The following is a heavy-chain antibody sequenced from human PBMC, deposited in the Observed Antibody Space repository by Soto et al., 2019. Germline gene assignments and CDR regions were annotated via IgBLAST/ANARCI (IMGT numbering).Heavy chain of an antibody. Sequence: EVQLVESGGGLVKPGGSLRLSCAASGFTFSNAWMNWVRQAPGKGLEWVGRIKSKTDGGTTDYAAPVKGRFTISRDDSKNTLYLQMNSLKTEDTAVYYCTTDQGAGIQLWPHYYYGMDVWGQGTTVTVSS. CDR2: IKSKTDGGTT. V-gene: IGHV3-15*07. CDR3: TTDQGAGIQLWPHYYYGMDV. D-gene: IGHD5-18*01. J-gene: IGHJ6*02. CDR1: GFTFSNAW.